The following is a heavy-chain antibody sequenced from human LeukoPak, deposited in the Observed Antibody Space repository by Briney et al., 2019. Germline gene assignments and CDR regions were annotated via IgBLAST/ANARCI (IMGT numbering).Heavy chain of an antibody. CDR3: AGDSSSSGHYFDY. CDR2: IISIFGTA. J-gene: IGHJ4*02. CDR1: GGTFSSYA. Sequence: SVKVSCKASGGTFSSYAISWVRQAPGQGLEWMGGIISIFGTANYAQKFQGRVTITTDESTSTAYMELSSLRSEDTAVYYCAGDSSSSGHYFDYWGQGTLVTVSS. D-gene: IGHD6-6*01. V-gene: IGHV1-69*05.